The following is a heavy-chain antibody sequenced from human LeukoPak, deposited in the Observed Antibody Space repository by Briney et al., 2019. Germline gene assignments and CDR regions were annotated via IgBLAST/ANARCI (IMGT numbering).Heavy chain of an antibody. CDR3: ARGLTLRYFDWLYY. J-gene: IGHJ4*02. D-gene: IGHD3-9*01. CDR2: IIPIFGTA. CDR1: GGTFSIYA. V-gene: IGHV1-69*06. Sequence: SVKVSCKASGGTFSIYAISWVRQAPGQGLEWMGGIIPIFGTANYAQKFQGRVTITADKSTSTAYMELSSLRSEDTAVYYCARGLTLRYFDWLYYWGQGTLVTVSS.